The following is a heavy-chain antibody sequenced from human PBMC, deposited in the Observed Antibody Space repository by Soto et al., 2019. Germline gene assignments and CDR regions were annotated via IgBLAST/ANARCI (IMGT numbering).Heavy chain of an antibody. CDR1: GFNFRNFP. CDR2: ITSSGEQT. V-gene: IGHV3-23*01. CDR3: TTGLSSGHYSFDF. Sequence: SCAASGFNFRNFPMTWVRQVPGQGLEYVSSITSSGEQTFYADSVKGRFTISRDDSKNTLYLQMNSLQTEDTAIYFCTTGLSSGHYSFDFWGQGTLVTVSS. D-gene: IGHD3-22*01. J-gene: IGHJ4*02.